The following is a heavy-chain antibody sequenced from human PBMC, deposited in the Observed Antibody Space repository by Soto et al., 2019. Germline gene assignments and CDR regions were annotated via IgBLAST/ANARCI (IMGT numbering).Heavy chain of an antibody. CDR2: ISKDGSHK. Sequence: GGCLRLACAASVFSFSRYAIHWGRQSPGKGLEWVAVISKDGSHKYYLDSVKGRFTISRDNSKNILYLQMNSLRDEDTAVYYCARSRSGAVADSFDFWGQGTLVTVSS. V-gene: IGHV3-30*04. CDR3: ARSRSGAVADSFDF. D-gene: IGHD3-10*01. CDR1: VFSFSRYA. J-gene: IGHJ4*02.